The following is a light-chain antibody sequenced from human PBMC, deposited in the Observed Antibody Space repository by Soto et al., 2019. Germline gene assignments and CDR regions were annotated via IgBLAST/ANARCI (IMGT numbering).Light chain of an antibody. CDR2: AAS. CDR1: QGISSY. Sequence: AIRMTQSPSSLSASTGDRVTITCRASQGISSYLAWYQQKPGKAPKLLIYAASTLQSGVPSRFSGSGSGTDFTLTISCLQSDDFATYYCQQYYSYPRTFGQGTKWIS. CDR3: QQYYSYPRT. J-gene: IGKJ1*01. V-gene: IGKV1-8*01.